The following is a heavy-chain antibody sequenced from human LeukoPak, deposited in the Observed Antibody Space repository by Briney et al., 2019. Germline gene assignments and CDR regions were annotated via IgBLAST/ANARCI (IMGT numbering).Heavy chain of an antibody. J-gene: IGHJ6*03. D-gene: IGHD3-3*01. CDR2: IYYSGST. CDR1: GGSISSSTYY. Sequence: SGTLSLTCTVSGGSISSSTYYWGWIRQPPGKGLEWIGSIYYSGSTYYNPSLKSRVTISVDTSKNHFSLKLSSVTAADTAVYYCARELGVLRFLEYYYYMDVWGKGTTVTVSS. CDR3: ARELGVLRFLEYYYYMDV. V-gene: IGHV4-39*07.